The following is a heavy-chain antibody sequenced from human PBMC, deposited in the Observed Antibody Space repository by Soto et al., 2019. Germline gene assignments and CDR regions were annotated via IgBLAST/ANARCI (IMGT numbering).Heavy chain of an antibody. CDR3: ARVVGAPNWFDP. V-gene: IGHV3-7*04. D-gene: IGHD1-26*01. J-gene: IGHJ5*02. Sequence: EVQLVDSGGGVVQPGGSLRLSCAASGFIFSSHRMSWVRQAPGKGLEWVANIKQDGSEKYYVDSVKGRFTISRDNAKNSLYLQMNSLRAEDTAVYYCARVVGAPNWFDPWGQGTLVTVSS. CDR1: GFIFSSHR. CDR2: IKQDGSEK.